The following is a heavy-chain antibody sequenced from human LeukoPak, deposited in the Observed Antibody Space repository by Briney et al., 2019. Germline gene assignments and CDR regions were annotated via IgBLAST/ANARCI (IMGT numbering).Heavy chain of an antibody. CDR2: INPNSGGT. CDR1: GYTFTGYY. D-gene: IGHD5-12*01. Sequence: ASVKVSCKASGYTFTGYYMHWVRQAPGQGLEWMGWINPNSGGTNYAQKFQGWVTMTRDTSISTAYMELSRLRSDDTAVYYCTTEGAYSGYDLSDYWGQGTLVTVSS. V-gene: IGHV1-2*04. CDR3: TTEGAYSGYDLSDY. J-gene: IGHJ4*02.